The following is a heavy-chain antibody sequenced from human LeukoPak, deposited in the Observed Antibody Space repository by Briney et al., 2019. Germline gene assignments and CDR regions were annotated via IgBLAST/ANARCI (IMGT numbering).Heavy chain of an antibody. V-gene: IGHV5-51*01. CDR1: GYXFINYG. Sequence: GESLKISCNGSGYXFINYGICWVRQMPGKGLGWMGVVYAGDSDARYSPSLQGQVTISADKSITTAYLQWRSLKASDTAMYYCARRVYSGNAYYFDYWGQGTLVAVSS. D-gene: IGHD1-26*01. CDR2: VYAGDSDA. J-gene: IGHJ4*02. CDR3: ARRVYSGNAYYFDY.